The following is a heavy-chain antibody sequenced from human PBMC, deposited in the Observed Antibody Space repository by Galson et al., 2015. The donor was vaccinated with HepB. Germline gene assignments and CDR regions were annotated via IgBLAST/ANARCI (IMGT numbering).Heavy chain of an antibody. CDR2: ISAYNGNT. CDR3: AREYPHPITMIVVVNTFDY. J-gene: IGHJ4*02. Sequence: SVKVSCKASGYTFTSYGISWVRQAPGQGLEWMGWISAYNGNTNYAQKLQGRVTMTTDTSTSTAYMELRSLRSDDTAVYYCAREYPHPITMIVVVNTFDYWGQGTLVTVSS. CDR1: GYTFTSYG. V-gene: IGHV1-18*04. D-gene: IGHD3-22*01.